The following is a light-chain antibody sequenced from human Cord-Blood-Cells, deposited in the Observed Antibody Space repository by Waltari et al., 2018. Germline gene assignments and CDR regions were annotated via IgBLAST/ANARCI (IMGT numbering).Light chain of an antibody. CDR2: KAS. V-gene: IGKV1-5*03. Sequence: DIQMTQYPSPLSASVGDRVTITCRASQSISSWLAWYQQKPGKAPKLLIYKASSLESGVPSRFSGSGSGTEFTLTISSLQPDDFATYYCQQYNSYSPTFGQGTKLEIK. CDR1: QSISSW. CDR3: QQYNSYSPT. J-gene: IGKJ2*01.